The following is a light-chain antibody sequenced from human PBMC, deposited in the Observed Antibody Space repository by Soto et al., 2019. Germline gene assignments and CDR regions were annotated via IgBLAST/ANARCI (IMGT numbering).Light chain of an antibody. CDR3: CSYGGSNGYV. CDR2: EVS. V-gene: IGLV2-8*01. J-gene: IGLJ1*01. CDR1: SSDVGGYNY. Sequence: QSVLTQPPSASGSPGQSVTISCTGTSSDVGGYNYVSWYQQHPGKAPKLMIFEVSKRPSGVPDRFSGSKSGNTASLTVSGLQAEDEAVYYCCSYGGSNGYVFGTGTKVT.